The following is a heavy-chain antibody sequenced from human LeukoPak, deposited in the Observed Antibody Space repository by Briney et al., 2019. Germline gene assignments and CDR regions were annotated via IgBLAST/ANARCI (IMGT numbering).Heavy chain of an antibody. Sequence: ASVKVSCKASGYTFTSYAMHWVRQAPGQRLEWMGWINAGNGNTKYSQKFQGRVTITRDTSASTAYMELSSLRSEDTAVYYCARVGYSYGYDDYWGQGTLVTVSS. V-gene: IGHV1-3*01. D-gene: IGHD5-18*01. J-gene: IGHJ4*02. CDR3: ARVGYSYGYDDY. CDR2: INAGNGNT. CDR1: GYTFTSYA.